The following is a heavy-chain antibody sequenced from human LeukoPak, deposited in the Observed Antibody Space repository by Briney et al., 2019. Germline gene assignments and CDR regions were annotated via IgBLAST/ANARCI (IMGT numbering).Heavy chain of an antibody. V-gene: IGHV4-59*01. D-gene: IGHD5-24*01. CDR1: GGSISSYY. J-gene: IGHJ4*02. CDR3: AREGEDGYNVFDY. CDR2: IYYSGST. Sequence: SETLSLTCTVSGGSISSYYWSWIRQPPGKGLEWTGYIYYSGSTNYNPSLKSRVTISVDTSKNQFSLKLSSVTAADTAVYYCAREGEDGYNVFDYWGQGTLVTVSS.